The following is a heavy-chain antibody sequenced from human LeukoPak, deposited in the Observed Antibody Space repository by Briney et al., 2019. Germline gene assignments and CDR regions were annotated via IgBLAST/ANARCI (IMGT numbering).Heavy chain of an antibody. CDR3: ARMATRGVGDAFDI. J-gene: IGHJ3*02. Sequence: PGGSLRLSRAASGSTFSSYWMSWVRQAPGKGLEGVANIKQDGSEKYYVDSVKGRFTISRDNAKNSLYLQMNSLRAEDTAVYYCARMATRGVGDAFDIWGQGTMVTVSS. D-gene: IGHD3-10*01. CDR1: GSTFSSYW. V-gene: IGHV3-7*01. CDR2: IKQDGSEK.